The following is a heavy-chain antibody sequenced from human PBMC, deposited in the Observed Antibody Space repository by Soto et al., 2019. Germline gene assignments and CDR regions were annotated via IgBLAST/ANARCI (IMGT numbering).Heavy chain of an antibody. CDR2: IGSSGGNS. V-gene: IGHV3-21*01. J-gene: IGHJ6*02. CDR3: AREKRHNSLGGRFGMDV. Sequence: PGGSLRLSIETSGFIFSDFSIYWVRQAPGKGLEWVTSIGSSGGNSFYADSVKGRSIISRDNAKTALDLQINSLRAEDTAVYYCAREKRHNSLGGRFGMDVWGQGTTVTVSS. CDR1: GFIFSDFS. D-gene: IGHD1-1*01.